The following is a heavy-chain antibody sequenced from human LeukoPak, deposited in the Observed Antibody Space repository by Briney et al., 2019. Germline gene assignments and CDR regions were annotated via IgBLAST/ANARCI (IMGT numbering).Heavy chain of an antibody. J-gene: IGHJ6*03. CDR2: INPSGGST. CDR1: GYTFTSYY. CDR3: ARGYCSSTSCPYYYYYYMDV. D-gene: IGHD2-2*01. Sequence: ASVKVSCKASGYTFTSYYMHWVRQAPGQGLEWMGIINPSGGSTTYAQKFQGRVTMTRDTSTSTVYMELSSLRSEDTAVYYCARGYCSSTSCPYYYYYYMDVWGEGTTVTVSS. V-gene: IGHV1-46*03.